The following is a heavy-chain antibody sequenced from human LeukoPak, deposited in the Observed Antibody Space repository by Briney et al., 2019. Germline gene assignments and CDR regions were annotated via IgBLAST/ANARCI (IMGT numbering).Heavy chain of an antibody. V-gene: IGHV3-53*01. J-gene: IGHJ4*02. CDR2: IYSGGST. CDR3: VKGRISEDGLDF. CDR1: GFTVSSNY. D-gene: IGHD6-13*01. Sequence: PGGSPRLSRAASGFTVSSNYMSWVRQAPGKGLEWVSAIYSGGSTYYADSVKGRFTISRDNSKNMLYLQMNSLRAEDTAVYYCVKGRISEDGLDFWGQGTLVTVSS.